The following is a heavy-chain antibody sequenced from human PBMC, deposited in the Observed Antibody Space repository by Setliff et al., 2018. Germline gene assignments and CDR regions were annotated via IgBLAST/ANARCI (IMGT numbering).Heavy chain of an antibody. J-gene: IGHJ5*02. CDR1: GFTFSSLW. V-gene: IGHV3-7*01. CDR3: SRDVYDFRTGQADP. CDR2: INQGGGEQ. D-gene: IGHD3-3*01. Sequence: GGSLRLSCAASGFTFSSLWMAWVRQAPGKGLEWVANINQGGGEQFHVDSVRGRFIISRDNAKNSLYLHMSSLRADDTAVYYCSRDVYDFRTGQADPWGQGTLVTVSS.